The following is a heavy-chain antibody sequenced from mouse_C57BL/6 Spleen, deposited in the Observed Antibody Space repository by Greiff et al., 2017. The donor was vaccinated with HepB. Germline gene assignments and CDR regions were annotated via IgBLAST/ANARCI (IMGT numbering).Heavy chain of an antibody. CDR3: ARREYCSSSWYFDV. V-gene: IGHV5-17*01. J-gene: IGHJ1*03. Sequence: EVQRVESGGGLVKPGGSLKFSCAASGFTISDYGMHWVRQAPEKGLEWVAYISSGSSTTYYADTVQGRFTISRDNAKNTWCLQMTSLRSEDTALYYSARREYCSSSWYFDVWGTGTTVTVSS. D-gene: IGHD1-1*01. CDR1: GFTISDYG. CDR2: ISSGSSTT.